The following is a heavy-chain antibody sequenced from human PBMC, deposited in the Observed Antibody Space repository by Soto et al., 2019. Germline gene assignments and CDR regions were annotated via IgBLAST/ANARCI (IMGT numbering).Heavy chain of an antibody. CDR2: ISYDGSNK. J-gene: IGHJ6*02. V-gene: IGHV3-30-3*01. CDR1: GFTFSSYA. Sequence: SLRLSCAASGFTFSSYAMHWVRQAPGNGLEWVAVISYDGSNKYYADSVKGRFTISRDNSKNTLYLQMNSLRAEDTAVYYCARGTTGTISSGRDYYYYGMDVWGQGTTVTVSS. CDR3: ARGTTGTISSGRDYYYYGMDV. D-gene: IGHD1-1*01.